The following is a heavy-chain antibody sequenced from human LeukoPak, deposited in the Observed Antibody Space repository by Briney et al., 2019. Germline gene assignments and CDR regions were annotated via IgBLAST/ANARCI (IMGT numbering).Heavy chain of an antibody. J-gene: IGHJ6*02. CDR1: GGSISSYY. CDR3: AREQNSFGELALYGMDV. D-gene: IGHD3-10*01. V-gene: IGHV4-59*01. Sequence: SETLSLTCTVSGGSISSYYWSWIRQPPGKGLEWIGYIYYSGSTNYNPSLKSRVTISVDTSKNQFSLKLSSVTAADTAVYYCAREQNSFGELALYGMDVWGQGTTVTVSS. CDR2: IYYSGST.